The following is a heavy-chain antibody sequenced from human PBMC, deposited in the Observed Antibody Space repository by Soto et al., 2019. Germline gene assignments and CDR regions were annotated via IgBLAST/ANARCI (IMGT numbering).Heavy chain of an antibody. CDR3: ARVRAGAANGYYGMDV. D-gene: IGHD1-26*01. Sequence: GGSLRLSCRASGFTLSDYEMHWVRQAPGKGLEWVSYISTGSSTIYYADSVKGRFTISRDNAKNSLFLEVNSLRPEDTAVYYCARVRAGAANGYYGMDVWGQGTTVTVSS. CDR1: GFTLSDYE. J-gene: IGHJ6*02. V-gene: IGHV3-48*03. CDR2: ISTGSSTI.